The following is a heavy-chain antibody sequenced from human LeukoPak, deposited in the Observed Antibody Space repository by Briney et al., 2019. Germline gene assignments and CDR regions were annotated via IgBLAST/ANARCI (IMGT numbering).Heavy chain of an antibody. CDR2: IYYSGST. CDR3: ARQGERPGISAY. CDR1: GGSISSSSYY. V-gene: IGHV4-39*01. J-gene: IGHJ4*02. Sequence: SETLSLTCTVSGGSISSSSYYWGWIRQPPGKGLEWIGSIYYSGSTYYNPSLKSRVTISVDTSKNQFSLKLSSVTAADTAVYYCARQGERPGISAYWGQGTLVTVSS. D-gene: IGHD3-16*01.